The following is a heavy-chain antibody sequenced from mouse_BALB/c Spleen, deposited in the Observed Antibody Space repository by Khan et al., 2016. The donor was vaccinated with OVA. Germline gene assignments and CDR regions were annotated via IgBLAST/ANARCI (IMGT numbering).Heavy chain of an antibody. CDR3: TRKDYYGSSHRYFDV. J-gene: IGHJ1*01. D-gene: IGHD1-1*01. V-gene: IGHV1-53*01. Sequence: VQLQQSGTELVKPGASVKLSCKTSGYTFTRYYMYWVKQRPGHGLEWIGEINPSNGGTNFNEKFKSKATLTVDKLSSTAYMQISSLTSEDSAVYYWTRKDYYGSSHRYFDVWGGGTTVTVSS. CDR2: INPSNGGT. CDR1: GYTFTRYY.